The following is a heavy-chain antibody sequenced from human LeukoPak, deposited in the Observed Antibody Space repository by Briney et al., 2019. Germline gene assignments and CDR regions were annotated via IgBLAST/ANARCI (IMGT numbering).Heavy chain of an antibody. Sequence: SETLSLTCTLSGGSITSYYWSWIRQPPGKGLEWIGHIYYSGSTYYNPSLKSRVTISVDTSKNQFSLKLSSMTAADTAVYYCARQLYYYDSSGYYYWFDPWGQGTLVTVSS. CDR2: IYYSGST. D-gene: IGHD3-22*01. V-gene: IGHV4-59*04. J-gene: IGHJ5*02. CDR3: ARQLYYYDSSGYYYWFDP. CDR1: GGSITSYY.